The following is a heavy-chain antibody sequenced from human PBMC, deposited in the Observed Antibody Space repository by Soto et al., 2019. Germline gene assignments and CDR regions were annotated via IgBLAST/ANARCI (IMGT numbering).Heavy chain of an antibody. V-gene: IGHV1-69*08. CDR1: GGTFSSYT. D-gene: IGHD6-13*01. CDR2: IIPILGIA. J-gene: IGHJ3*02. Sequence: QVQLVQSGAEVQKPGSSVKVSCKASGGTFSSYTISWVRQAPGQGLEWMGRIIPILGIANYAQKFQGRVTITADKSTSTAYMELSSLRSEDTAVYYCARDLSWGAFDIWGQGTMVTVSS. CDR3: ARDLSWGAFDI.